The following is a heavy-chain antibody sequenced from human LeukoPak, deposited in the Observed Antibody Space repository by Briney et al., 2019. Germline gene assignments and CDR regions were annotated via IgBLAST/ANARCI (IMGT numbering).Heavy chain of an antibody. J-gene: IGHJ6*02. V-gene: IGHV3-30-3*01. CDR3: ARDTGDSPYYYYGMDV. Sequence: GGSLRLSCAASGFTFSSYAMHWVRQAPGKGLGWVAVISYDGSNKYYADSVKGRFTISRDNSKNTLYLQMNSLRAEDTAVYYCARDTGDSPYYYYGMDVWGQGTTVTVSS. CDR2: ISYDGSNK. D-gene: IGHD3-10*01. CDR1: GFTFSSYA.